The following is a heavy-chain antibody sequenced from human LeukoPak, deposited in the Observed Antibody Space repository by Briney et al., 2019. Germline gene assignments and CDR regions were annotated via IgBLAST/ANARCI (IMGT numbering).Heavy chain of an antibody. Sequence: ASVKVSCKASGYTFTSYDINWVRQATGQGLEWMGLMNPNSGNTGYAQKFQGRVTMTRNTSISTAYMELSSLRSEDTAVYYCARGETYYYDSSGYWRRFDPWGQGTLVTVSS. D-gene: IGHD3-22*01. V-gene: IGHV1-8*01. CDR2: MNPNSGNT. CDR3: ARGETYYYDSSGYWRRFDP. J-gene: IGHJ5*02. CDR1: GYTFTSYD.